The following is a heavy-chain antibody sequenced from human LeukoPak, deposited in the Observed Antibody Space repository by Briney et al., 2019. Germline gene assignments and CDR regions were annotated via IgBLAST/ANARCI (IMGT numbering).Heavy chain of an antibody. J-gene: IGHJ3*02. V-gene: IGHV4-39*07. Sequence: PSETLSLTCTVSGGSISSTRYYWGWIRQPPGKGLEWIGSIYYSGSTYYNPSLKSRVTISVDTSKNQFSLKLSSVTAADTAVYYCAREPRSAFDIWGQGTMVAVSS. CDR1: GGSISSTRYY. CDR2: IYYSGST. CDR3: AREPRSAFDI.